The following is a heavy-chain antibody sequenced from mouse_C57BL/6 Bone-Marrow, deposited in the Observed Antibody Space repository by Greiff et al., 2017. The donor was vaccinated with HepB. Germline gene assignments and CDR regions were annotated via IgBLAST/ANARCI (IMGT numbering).Heavy chain of an antibody. V-gene: IGHV1-26*01. CDR2: IHPSDSDT. J-gene: IGHJ1*03. Sequence: EVQLQQSGPELVKPGASVKISCKASGYTFTDYYMNWVKQSHGKSLEWIGRIHPSDSDTNYNQKFKGKATLTVDKSSSTAYMQLSSLTSEDSAVYYCAISGGWLLTWYFDVWGTGTTVTVSS. CDR3: AISGGWLLTWYFDV. CDR1: GYTFTDYY. D-gene: IGHD2-3*01.